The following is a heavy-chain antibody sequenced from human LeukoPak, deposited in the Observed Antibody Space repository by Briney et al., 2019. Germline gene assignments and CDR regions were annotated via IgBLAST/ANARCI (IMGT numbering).Heavy chain of an antibody. CDR3: AKDYGSGSYSSYYFDY. V-gene: IGHV3-30*18. CDR2: ISYDGSNK. J-gene: IGHJ4*02. CDR1: GFTFSSYG. Sequence: GGSLRLSCAASGFTFSSYGMHWVRQAPGKGLGWVAVISYDGSNKYYADSVKGRFTISRDNSKNTLYLQMNSLRAEDTAVYYCAKDYGSGSYSSYYFDYWGQGTLVTVSS. D-gene: IGHD3-10*01.